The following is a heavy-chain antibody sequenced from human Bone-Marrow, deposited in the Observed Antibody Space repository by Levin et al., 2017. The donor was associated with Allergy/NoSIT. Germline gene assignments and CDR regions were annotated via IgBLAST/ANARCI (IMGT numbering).Heavy chain of an antibody. CDR1: GFTFSNYG. CDR3: AKGRDTAMSYSYYFDS. CDR2: ISYDGSKK. Sequence: GGSLRLSCAASGFTFSNYGIHWVRQAPGKGLEWVAVISYDGSKKDYADSVKGRFTISRDNSKKTLYLHMKSLRIEDTSIYFCAKGRDTAMSYSYYFDSWGQGTLVTVSP. D-gene: IGHD5-18*01. V-gene: IGHV3-30*18. J-gene: IGHJ4*02.